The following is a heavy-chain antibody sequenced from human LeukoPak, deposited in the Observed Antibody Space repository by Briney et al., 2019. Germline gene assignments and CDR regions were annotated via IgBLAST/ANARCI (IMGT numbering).Heavy chain of an antibody. CDR3: ATAGGYSYGYVRNYYYYGMGV. Sequence: ASVKVSCKVSVYTLTELSMHWVGQTPGKGLAWMGGFDPGDGETIYAQKFQGRVTMTEDTSTDTAYMELSSLRSEDTAVYYCATAGGYSYGYVRNYYYYGMGVWGQGTTVTVSS. J-gene: IGHJ6*02. CDR1: VYTLTELS. CDR2: FDPGDGET. D-gene: IGHD5-18*01. V-gene: IGHV1-24*01.